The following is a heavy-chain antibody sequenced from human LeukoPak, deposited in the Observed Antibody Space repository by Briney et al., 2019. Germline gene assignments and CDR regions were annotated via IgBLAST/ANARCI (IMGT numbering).Heavy chain of an antibody. CDR1: GDSVSGNRVT. J-gene: IGHJ4*02. CDR2: TYYRSKWSN. Sequence: QTLSLTCAISGDSVSGNRVTWNWIRQSPSRGLEWLGRTYYRSKWSNDYAESVKSRIIVNPDTSKNQFSLQLSSVTPEDTTVYYCARVRSGVFEYWGQGILVTVSP. CDR3: ARVRSGVFEY. V-gene: IGHV6-1*01. D-gene: IGHD3-10*01.